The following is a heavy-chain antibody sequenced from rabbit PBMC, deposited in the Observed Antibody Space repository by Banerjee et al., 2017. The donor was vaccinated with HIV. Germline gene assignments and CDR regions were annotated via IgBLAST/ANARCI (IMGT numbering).Heavy chain of an antibody. CDR3: AREDISVWKFNL. Sequence: QSLEESGGGLVKPGGTLTLTCKASGFSFSSGYDMCWVRQAPGKGLEWIACIYAGGSATSYANWAKGRFTISKTSSTTVTLQMTSLTAADTATYFCAREDISVWKFNLWGPGTLVTVS. J-gene: IGHJ4*01. V-gene: IGHV1S40*01. D-gene: IGHD4-1*01. CDR2: IYAGGSAT. CDR1: GFSFSSGYD.